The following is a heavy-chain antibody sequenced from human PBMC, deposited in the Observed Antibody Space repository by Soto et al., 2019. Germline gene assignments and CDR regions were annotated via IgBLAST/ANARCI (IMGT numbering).Heavy chain of an antibody. CDR3: ARQTYAVAGTFDC. V-gene: IGHV3-21*01. CDR1: GFTFSSYS. CDR2: ISSSSSYI. J-gene: IGHJ4*02. D-gene: IGHD6-19*01. Sequence: EVQLVESGGGLVKPGGSLRLSCAASGFTFSSYSMNWVRQAPGKGLEWVSSISSSSSYIYYADSVKGRFTISRDNAKNSLYLQMNSLRAEDTAVYYCARQTYAVAGTFDCWGRGTLVTVSS.